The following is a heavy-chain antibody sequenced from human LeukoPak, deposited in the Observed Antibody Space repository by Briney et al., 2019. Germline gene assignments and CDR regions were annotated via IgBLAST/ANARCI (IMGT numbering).Heavy chain of an antibody. D-gene: IGHD6-19*01. Sequence: ASVKVSCKASGYTFTSYGISWVRQAPGQGLEWMGWINPNSGGTNYAQKFQGRVTMTRDTSISTAYMELSRLRSDDTAVYYCARSIAVAGTGGRYYYMDVWGKGTTVTISS. V-gene: IGHV1-2*02. CDR1: GYTFTSYG. J-gene: IGHJ6*03. CDR3: ARSIAVAGTGGRYYYMDV. CDR2: INPNSGGT.